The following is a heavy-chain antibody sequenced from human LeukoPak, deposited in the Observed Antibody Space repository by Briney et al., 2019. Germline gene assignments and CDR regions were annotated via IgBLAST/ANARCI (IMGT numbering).Heavy chain of an antibody. CDR3: AKDQATFGIYDYGMDV. CDR1: GFTFDDYA. J-gene: IGHJ6*02. CDR2: ISWNSGST. V-gene: IGHV3-9*01. Sequence: GRSLRLSCAASGFTFDDYAMYWVRQSPGKGLEWVSGISWNSGSTGYADSVRGRFTISRDNAKKSLYLQMNSLRDEDTALYYCAKDQATFGIYDYGMDVWGQGTKVTVSS. D-gene: IGHD3-3*01.